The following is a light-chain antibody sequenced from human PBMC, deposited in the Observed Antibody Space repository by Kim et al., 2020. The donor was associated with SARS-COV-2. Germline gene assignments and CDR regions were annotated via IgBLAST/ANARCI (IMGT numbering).Light chain of an antibody. CDR2: GKN. CDR1: SLRSYY. Sequence: ALGQTVRITCQGDSLRSYYASRYQQKPGQAPVLVIHGKNNRPSGIPDRFSGSSSGNTASLTITGAQAEDEADYYCNSRDSSGNHVVFGGGTKLTVL. V-gene: IGLV3-19*01. J-gene: IGLJ2*01. CDR3: NSRDSSGNHVV.